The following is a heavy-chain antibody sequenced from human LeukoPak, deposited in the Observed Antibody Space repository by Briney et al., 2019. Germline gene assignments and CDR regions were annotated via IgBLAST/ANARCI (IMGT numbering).Heavy chain of an antibody. V-gene: IGHV3-53*04. J-gene: IGHJ4*02. CDR2: IYSGGST. D-gene: IGHD6-19*01. CDR3: ARSFPYSSGWYDY. Sequence: HPGGSLRLSCAASGFTVSSNYMSWVRQAPGKGLEWVSVIYSGGSTYYADSVKGRFTISRHNSKNTLYLQMNSLRAEDTAVYYWARSFPYSSGWYDYWGQGTLVTVSS. CDR1: GFTVSSNY.